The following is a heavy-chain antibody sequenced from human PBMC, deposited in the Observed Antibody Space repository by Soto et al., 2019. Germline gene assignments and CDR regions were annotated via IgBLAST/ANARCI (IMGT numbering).Heavy chain of an antibody. CDR1: GGTFSSYT. CDR3: ARGFGYYYGSGSSSYYMDV. D-gene: IGHD3-10*01. Sequence: QVQLVQSGAEVKKPGSSVKVSCKASGGTFSSYTISWVRQAPGQGLEWMGRIIPILGIANCAQKFQGRVTITADKSTSTAYMELSSLRSEDTAVYYCARGFGYYYGSGSSSYYMDVWGKGTTVTVSS. V-gene: IGHV1-69*02. CDR2: IIPILGIA. J-gene: IGHJ6*03.